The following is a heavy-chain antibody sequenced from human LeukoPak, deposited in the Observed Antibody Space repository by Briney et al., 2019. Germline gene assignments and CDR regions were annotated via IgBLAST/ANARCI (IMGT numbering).Heavy chain of an antibody. CDR1: GGSFSAYY. CDR2: TLHSGST. Sequence: SETLSLTCAVYGGSFSAYYWSWVRQPPGKGLEWIGETLHSGSTSYNPSLQSRVTMSINTSKSQFSLRLTSVTAADTAIYYCARNGDYSLDSWGQGTLVTVSS. J-gene: IGHJ4*02. V-gene: IGHV4-34*12. D-gene: IGHD4-17*01. CDR3: ARNGDYSLDS.